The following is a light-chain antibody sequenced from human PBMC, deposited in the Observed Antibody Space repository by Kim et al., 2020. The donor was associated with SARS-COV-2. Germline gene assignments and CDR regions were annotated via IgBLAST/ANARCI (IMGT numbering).Light chain of an antibody. Sequence: QSALTQPRSVSGSPGQSVTISCTGTSSDVGGSNYVSWYQQHPGRAPKLMMYDVNKRPPGVPDRLSGSKSGNTASLTISGLQAEDEADYYCCSFAGSYTWVFGGGTKVTVL. CDR1: SSDVGGSNY. J-gene: IGLJ3*02. CDR2: DVN. CDR3: CSFAGSYTWV. V-gene: IGLV2-11*01.